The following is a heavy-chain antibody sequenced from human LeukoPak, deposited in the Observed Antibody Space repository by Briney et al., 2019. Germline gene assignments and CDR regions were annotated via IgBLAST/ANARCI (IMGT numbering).Heavy chain of an antibody. J-gene: IGHJ4*02. D-gene: IGHD2-15*01. V-gene: IGHV4-59*01. CDR2: IYYTGST. CDR1: SGSISNYY. CDR3: ARGFCSGGHCYRTFFDY. Sequence: PSETLSLTCTVSSGSISNYYWSWIRQSPGKGLEWMGYIYYTGSTNYNPSLKNRVTILVDTSNNQFSLKLSSVTAADTAVSYCARGFCSGGHCYRTFFDYWGQGTLVTVSS.